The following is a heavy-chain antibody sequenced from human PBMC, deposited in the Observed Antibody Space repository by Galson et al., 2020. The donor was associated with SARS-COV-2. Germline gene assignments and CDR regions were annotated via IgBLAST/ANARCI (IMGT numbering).Heavy chain of an antibody. CDR2: IFYSGST. Sequence: SETLSLTCTVSGASISSNNYFWGWIRQPTGKGMEWNGNIFYSGSTYYNPSLKSRVSISVDTSKYQFSLRLSSVTTADTAVYYCARVSGFRMGGIDVWGKGTTVTVSS. CDR3: ARVSGFRMGGIDV. D-gene: IGHD2-15*01. V-gene: IGHV4-39*01. J-gene: IGHJ6*03. CDR1: GASISSNNYF.